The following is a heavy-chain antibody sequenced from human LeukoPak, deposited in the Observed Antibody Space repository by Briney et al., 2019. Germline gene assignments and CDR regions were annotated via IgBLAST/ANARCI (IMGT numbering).Heavy chain of an antibody. CDR2: IYYSGST. V-gene: IGHV4-39*01. CDR1: GGSISSSSYY. Sequence: SETLSLTCTVSGGSISSSSYYWGWIRQPPGKGLEWIGSIYYSGSTYYNPSLKSRVTISVDTSKNQFSLKLSSVTAADTAVYYCARYHVLRFLEWLFFVDYWGQGTLVTVSS. J-gene: IGHJ4*02. CDR3: ARYHVLRFLEWLFFVDY. D-gene: IGHD3-3*01.